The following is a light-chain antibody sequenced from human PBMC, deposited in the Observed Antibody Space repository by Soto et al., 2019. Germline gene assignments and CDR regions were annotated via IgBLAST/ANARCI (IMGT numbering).Light chain of an antibody. J-gene: IGKJ2*01. CDR2: GAS. V-gene: IGKV3-20*01. Sequence: EIVLTQSPGTLYLSPGERATLSCRASRSVSSSYLAWYQQKPGQAPRLLLYGASSRATGIPDRFSGSGSGTDFTLTISRLEPEDFPVYVCQQDGISSYTFGQGTKLESK. CDR3: QQDGISSYT. CDR1: RSVSSSY.